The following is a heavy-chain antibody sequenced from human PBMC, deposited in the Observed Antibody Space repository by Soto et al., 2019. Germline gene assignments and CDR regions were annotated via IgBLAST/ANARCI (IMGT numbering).Heavy chain of an antibody. CDR1: GGSISSYD. CDR2: IYTSGST. Sequence: SETLSLTCTVSGGSISSYDWSWIRQPAGKGLEWIGRIYTSGSTNYNPSLKSRVTMSVDTSKNQFSLKLSSVTAADTAVYYCARGGGYSYGYASDYYYYGMDVWGQGTTVTVSS. CDR3: ARGGGYSYGYASDYYYYGMDV. V-gene: IGHV4-4*07. J-gene: IGHJ6*02. D-gene: IGHD5-18*01.